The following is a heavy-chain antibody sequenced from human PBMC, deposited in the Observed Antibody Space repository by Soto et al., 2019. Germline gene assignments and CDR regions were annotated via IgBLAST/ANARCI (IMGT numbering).Heavy chain of an antibody. V-gene: IGHV4-59*01. CDR3: ARYARVTDY. Sequence: SETLSLTCTVSGASLTSYYWSWFRQPPGQALESIGYIYYTGDTNSNPSLKSRATISIDTSNNQFSLILRSVTAADTAVYYCARYARVTDYWGKGTLVTVSS. CDR2: IYYTGDT. D-gene: IGHD2-2*01. CDR1: GASLTSYY. J-gene: IGHJ4*02.